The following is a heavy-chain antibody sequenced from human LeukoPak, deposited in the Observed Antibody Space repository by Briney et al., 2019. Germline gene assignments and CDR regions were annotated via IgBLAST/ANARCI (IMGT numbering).Heavy chain of an antibody. CDR2: ISSSSSYI. V-gene: IGHV3-21*01. J-gene: IGHJ4*02. Sequence: GGSLRLSCAASGFTFNSYSMNWVRQAPGKGLEWVSSISSSSSYIYYADSVKGRFTISRDNAKNSLYLQMNSLRAEDTAVYYCARDTPAGDPFDYWGQGTLVTVSS. D-gene: IGHD3-10*01. CDR1: GFTFNSYS. CDR3: ARDTPAGDPFDY.